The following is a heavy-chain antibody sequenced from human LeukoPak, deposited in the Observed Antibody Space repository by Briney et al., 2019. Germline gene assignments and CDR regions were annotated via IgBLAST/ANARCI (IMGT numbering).Heavy chain of an antibody. D-gene: IGHD6-6*01. J-gene: IGHJ4*02. CDR1: GGTFSSYA. CDR3: ARTPFEYSSSSVYFDY. CDR2: IIPIFCTA. Sequence: ASVKVSCKASGGTFSSYAISWVRQAPGQGLEWMGGIIPIFCTANYAQKFQGRVTITTDESTSTAYMELSSLRSEDTAVYYCARTPFEYSSSSVYFDYWGQGTLVTVSS. V-gene: IGHV1-69*05.